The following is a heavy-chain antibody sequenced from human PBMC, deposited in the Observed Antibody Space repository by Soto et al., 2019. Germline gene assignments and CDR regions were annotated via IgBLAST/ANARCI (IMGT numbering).Heavy chain of an antibody. CDR1: GGSFSGYY. CDR2: INHSGST. J-gene: IGHJ5*02. CDR3: ARGRGMGQWLPSNWFDP. D-gene: IGHD6-19*01. Sequence: SETLSLTCAVYGGSFSGYYWSWIRQPPGKGLEWIGEINHSGSTNYNPSLKSRVTISVDTSKNQFSLKLSSVTAADTAVYYCARGRGMGQWLPSNWFDPWGEGSLVTVSS. V-gene: IGHV4-34*01.